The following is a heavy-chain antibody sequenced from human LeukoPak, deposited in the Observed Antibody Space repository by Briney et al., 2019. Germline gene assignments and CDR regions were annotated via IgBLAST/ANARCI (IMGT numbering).Heavy chain of an antibody. CDR1: GFTFSSYG. CDR3: GIYGDYHSDYYGMDV. J-gene: IGHJ6*02. D-gene: IGHD4-17*01. Sequence: PGRSLRLSCAASGFTFSSYGMHGVRHAPGKGLEGGAVICYDGSNKYYADSVKGRITISRDNSKNTLYLQMNSLRAEDTAVYYCGIYGDYHSDYYGMDVWGQGTTVTVSS. CDR2: ICYDGSNK. V-gene: IGHV3-33*01.